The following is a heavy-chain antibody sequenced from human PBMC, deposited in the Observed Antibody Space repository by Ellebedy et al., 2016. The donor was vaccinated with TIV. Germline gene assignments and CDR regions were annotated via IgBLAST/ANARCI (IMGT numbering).Heavy chain of an antibody. CDR3: ARGSNYMDV. V-gene: IGHV3-9*01. CDR2: ISWNSGSI. CDR1: GFTFDDYA. J-gene: IGHJ6*03. Sequence: SLKISCAASGFTFDDYAMHWVRQAPGKGLEWVSGISWNSGSIGYADSVKGRFTISRDNAKNSLYLQMNSLRAEDTAVYYCARGSNYMDVWGKGTTVTVSS.